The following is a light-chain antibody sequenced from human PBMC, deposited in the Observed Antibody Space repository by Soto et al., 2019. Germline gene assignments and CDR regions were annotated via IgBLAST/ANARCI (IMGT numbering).Light chain of an antibody. CDR3: RSYTNRDIPVV. CDR2: EVT. Sequence: QSALTQPASLSGSPGQSITISCTGTNSDIGDYNYVSWYQQHPGKVPKLLIYEVTHRPSGVSNRFSGSKSGTTASLTISGLQAEDEADYYCRSYTNRDIPVVFGGGTQLTVL. V-gene: IGLV2-14*01. CDR1: NSDIGDYNY. J-gene: IGLJ3*02.